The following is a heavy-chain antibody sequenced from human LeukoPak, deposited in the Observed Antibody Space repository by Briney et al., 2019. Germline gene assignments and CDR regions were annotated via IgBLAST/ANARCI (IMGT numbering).Heavy chain of an antibody. CDR1: GYTFTSYG. CDR2: ISAYNGNT. Sequence: ASVKVSCKASGYTFTSYGISWVRQAPGQGLEWMGWISAYNGNTNYAQKLQGRVTMTTDTSTSTAYMELRSLRSEDTAVYYCARGSCRSSSCYTNSDVWGTGTTVTVSS. D-gene: IGHD2-2*02. CDR3: ARGSCRSSSCYTNSDV. J-gene: IGHJ6*04. V-gene: IGHV1-18*01.